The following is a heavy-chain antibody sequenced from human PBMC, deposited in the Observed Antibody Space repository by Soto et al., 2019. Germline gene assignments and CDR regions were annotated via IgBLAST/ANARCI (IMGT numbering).Heavy chain of an antibody. CDR2: TYYSGST. CDR1: GGSMIAYY. Sequence: QVQLQESGPRLVKPSETLSLTCTVSGGSMIAYYWNWMRQPPGKGLQWIGYTYYSGSTTYNPSLKSRVTISADSSKNQFSLKLDSVTPADTAVYYCARVRGTAGKRYFDYWGPGTLVTVSS. V-gene: IGHV4-59*01. J-gene: IGHJ4*02. CDR3: ARVRGTAGKRYFDY. D-gene: IGHD6-13*01.